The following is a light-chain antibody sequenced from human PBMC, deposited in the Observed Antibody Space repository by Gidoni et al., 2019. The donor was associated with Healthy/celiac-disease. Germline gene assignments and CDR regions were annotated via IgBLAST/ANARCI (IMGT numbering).Light chain of an antibody. CDR3: AAWDDSLSGRV. V-gene: IGLV1-47*01. CDR1: SSNSGSNY. Sequence: QSVLTQPPSASGPPGQRVTISCSGSSSNSGSNYVYWYQQRPGTAPNLLIYRNNQRPSGVPDRFSGSQSGTSASLAISGLRSEDEADYYCAAWDDSLSGRVFGGGTKLTVL. J-gene: IGLJ3*02. CDR2: RNN.